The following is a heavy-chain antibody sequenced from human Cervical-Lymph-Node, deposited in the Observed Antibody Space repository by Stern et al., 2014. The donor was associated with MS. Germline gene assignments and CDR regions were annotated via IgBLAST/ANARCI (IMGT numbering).Heavy chain of an antibody. Sequence: VQLVESGAEVKKPGSSVKVSCKASGGTFSSYAISWVRQAPGQGLEWMGRIIPIFGTANYAQKFQGRVTITADESTSTAYMELSSLRSEDTAVYYCARGEMSYGSNYYGMDVWGQGTTVTVSS. V-gene: IGHV1-69*18. CDR2: IIPIFGTA. D-gene: IGHD5-18*01. CDR3: ARGEMSYGSNYYGMDV. CDR1: GGTFSSYA. J-gene: IGHJ6*02.